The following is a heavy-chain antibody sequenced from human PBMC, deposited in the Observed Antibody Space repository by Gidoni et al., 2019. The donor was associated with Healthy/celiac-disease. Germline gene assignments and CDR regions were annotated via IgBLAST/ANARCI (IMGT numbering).Heavy chain of an antibody. Sequence: QIQLVQSGAEGKKPGASVKGSCKASGYTFPTYAMHLVRQAPGQRLDWMGWINAGNGNTKYSQKFQGRVTITSDTSASTAYMELSSLRSEDTAVYYCAREKGLVVPPASSPYYYYGMDVWGQGTTVTVSS. CDR3: AREKGLVVPPASSPYYYYGMDV. V-gene: IGHV1-3*01. CDR2: INAGNGNT. J-gene: IGHJ6*02. D-gene: IGHD2-2*01. CDR1: GYTFPTYA.